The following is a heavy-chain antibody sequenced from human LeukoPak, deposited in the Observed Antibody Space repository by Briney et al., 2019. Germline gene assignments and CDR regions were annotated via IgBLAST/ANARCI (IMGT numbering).Heavy chain of an antibody. D-gene: IGHD5-24*01. CDR3: ARTRWLQLWDPFEY. CDR2: IYYSGST. CDR1: GGSISSYY. V-gene: IGHV4-59*12. J-gene: IGHJ4*02. Sequence: SETLSLTCTVSGGSISSYYWSWIRQPPGKGLKWIGYIYYSGSTNYNPSLKSRVTISVDTAKNKFSLKLSSVTAADTAVYYCARTRWLQLWDPFEYWGQGNLVTVSS.